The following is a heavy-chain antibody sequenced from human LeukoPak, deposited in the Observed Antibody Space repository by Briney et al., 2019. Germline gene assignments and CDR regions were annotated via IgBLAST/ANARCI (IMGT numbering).Heavy chain of an antibody. CDR2: ISGSGDNT. V-gene: IGHV3-23*01. Sequence: GGSLRLSCAASGFTFSGFAMSWVRRTPGKGLEWVSGISGSGDNTLYADSVKGRFTISRDNSKNTLYLQMNSLRAEDTAVYYCAKVPDSSGYHPDAFDIWGQGTMVTVSS. CDR1: GFTFSGFA. CDR3: AKVPDSSGYHPDAFDI. J-gene: IGHJ3*02. D-gene: IGHD3-22*01.